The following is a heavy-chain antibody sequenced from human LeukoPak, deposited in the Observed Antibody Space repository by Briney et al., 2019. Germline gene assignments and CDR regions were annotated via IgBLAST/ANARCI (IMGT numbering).Heavy chain of an antibody. V-gene: IGHV4-61*08. CDR1: GGSISSGDYS. D-gene: IGHD5-24*01. J-gene: IGHJ4*02. CDR3: AREDGYNE. CDR2: MYYSGST. Sequence: SETLSLTCAVSGGSISSGDYSWSWIRQPPGKGLEWIGYMYYSGSTNYNPSLKSRVTISVDTSKNQFSLKLSSVTAADTAVYYCAREDGYNEWSQGTLVTVSS.